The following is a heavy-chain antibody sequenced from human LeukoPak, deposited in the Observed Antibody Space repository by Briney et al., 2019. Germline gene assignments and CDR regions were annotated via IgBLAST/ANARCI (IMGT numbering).Heavy chain of an antibody. CDR1: GLTFSSYS. V-gene: IGHV3-21*01. Sequence: PGGSLRLSCAASGLTFSSYSMNWVRQAPGKGLEWVSSISSSSSYIYYADSVKGRFTISRDNAKNSLYLQMNSLRAEDTAVYYCARDHYDSSGYELDYWGQGTLVTVSS. CDR3: ARDHYDSSGYELDY. J-gene: IGHJ4*02. CDR2: ISSSSSYI. D-gene: IGHD3-22*01.